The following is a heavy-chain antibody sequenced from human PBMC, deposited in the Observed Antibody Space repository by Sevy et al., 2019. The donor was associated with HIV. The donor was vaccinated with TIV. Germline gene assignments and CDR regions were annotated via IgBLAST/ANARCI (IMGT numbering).Heavy chain of an antibody. CDR1: GGTFSSYA. J-gene: IGHJ6*03. CDR2: IIPIFGTA. D-gene: IGHD6-6*01. V-gene: IGHV1-69*06. CDR3: ARGYSSSSYYYYYMDV. Sequence: ASVKVSCKASGGTFSSYAISWVRQAPGQGLEWMGGIIPIFGTANYAQKFQGRVTITADKSTSTAYMELSSLRSEDTAMYYCARGYSSSSYYYYYMDVWGKGTTVTVSS.